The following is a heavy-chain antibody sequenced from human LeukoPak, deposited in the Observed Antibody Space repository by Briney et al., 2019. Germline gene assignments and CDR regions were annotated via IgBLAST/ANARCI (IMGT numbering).Heavy chain of an antibody. CDR2: ISRRDGST. V-gene: IGHV3-23*01. Sequence: GGSLRLSCAASGFPFSIFDMSGVRQAPGKGLEWVSAISRRDGSTYYADAVRRRFTISRHNSKNTLYLQVNSLRAEDTAIYFCTKGAWLDNWGQGTLVTVSS. CDR1: GFPFSIFD. J-gene: IGHJ4*02. D-gene: IGHD5-12*01. CDR3: TKGAWLDN.